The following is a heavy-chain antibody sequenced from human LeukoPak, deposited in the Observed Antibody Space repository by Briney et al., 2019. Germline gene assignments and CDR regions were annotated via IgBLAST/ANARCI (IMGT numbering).Heavy chain of an antibody. CDR2: ISWNSGNI. Sequence: GGSLRLSCAASGFTFGGFAMRWVRRAPGKGLEWVSGISWNSGNIGYADSVKGRFTISRDNAKNSLYLQMNSLRAEDTALYYCAKGPTRTRDSSSWPFDYWGQGTLVSVSS. CDR3: AKGPTRTRDSSSWPFDY. J-gene: IGHJ4*02. V-gene: IGHV3-9*01. D-gene: IGHD6-13*01. CDR1: GFTFGGFA.